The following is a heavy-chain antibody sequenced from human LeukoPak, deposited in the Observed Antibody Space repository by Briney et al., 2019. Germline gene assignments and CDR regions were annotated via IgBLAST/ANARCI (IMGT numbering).Heavy chain of an antibody. CDR2: INQDGGEK. Sequence: GGSLRLSCAASGFTFSNYWMSWVRQAPGKGLEWVACINQDGGEKNYVDFAKGRFTVSRDNAKNSLYLQMNSLRAEDTAVYYCARHFQSAYWGQGTLVTVSS. CDR1: GFTFSNYW. V-gene: IGHV3-7*01. D-gene: IGHD3-3*02. J-gene: IGHJ4*02. CDR3: ARHFQSAY.